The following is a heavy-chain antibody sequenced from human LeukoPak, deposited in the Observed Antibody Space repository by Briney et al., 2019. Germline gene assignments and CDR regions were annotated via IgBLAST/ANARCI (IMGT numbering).Heavy chain of an antibody. J-gene: IGHJ4*02. CDR3: ARDQPKMGYDSCGPRSVLDY. V-gene: IGHV1-69*05. D-gene: IGHD3-22*01. CDR2: IIPIFGTA. Sequence: SVKVSCTASGGTFSSYAISWVRQAPGQGLEWMGGIIPIFGTANYAQKRQGRVTMPTDTSTSTAYMELRSLRSDDKAVYYCARDQPKMGYDSCGPRSVLDYWGQGTLVTVSS. CDR1: GGTFSSYA.